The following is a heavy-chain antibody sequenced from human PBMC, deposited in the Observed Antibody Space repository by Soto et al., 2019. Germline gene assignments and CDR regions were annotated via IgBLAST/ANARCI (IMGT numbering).Heavy chain of an antibody. CDR1: GFTFSSSA. V-gene: IGHV3-23*01. CDR2: ISENGGSRGGT. Sequence: PGWSLRLSCKASGFTFSSSAMSWVRHAPGQGLEWVASISENGGSRGGTYYADSVKGRFTISRDNSNSTLYLQMDSLRGADTDVYYCESAKEVVVDALGIWGQGTMVTVSS. D-gene: IGHD2-15*01. J-gene: IGHJ3*02. CDR3: ESAKEVVVDALGI.